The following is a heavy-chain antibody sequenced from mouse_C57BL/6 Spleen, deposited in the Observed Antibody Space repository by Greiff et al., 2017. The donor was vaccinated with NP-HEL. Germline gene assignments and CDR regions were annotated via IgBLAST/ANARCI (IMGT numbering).Heavy chain of an antibody. V-gene: IGHV3-6*01. D-gene: IGHD1-1*01. CDR1: GYSITSGYY. Sequence: DVQLQESGPGLVKPSQSLSLTCSVTGYSITSGYYWNWIRQFPGNKLEWMGYISYDGSNNYNPSLKNRISITRDTSKNQFFLKLNSVTTEDTATYYCARDYGSSPWFAYWGQGTRVTVSA. J-gene: IGHJ3*01. CDR3: ARDYGSSPWFAY. CDR2: ISYDGSN.